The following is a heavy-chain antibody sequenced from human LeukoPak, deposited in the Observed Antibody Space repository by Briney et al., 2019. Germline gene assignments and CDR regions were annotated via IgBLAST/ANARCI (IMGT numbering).Heavy chain of an antibody. D-gene: IGHD1-1*01. V-gene: IGHV4-59*08. Sequence: SETLSLTCTVSGGSISSYYWSWIRQPPGKGLEWIGYIYYSGSTNYNPSLKSRVTISVDTSKNQFSLKLSSVTAADTAVYYCARGPNWADFDYWGQGTLVTVSS. CDR3: ARGPNWADFDY. CDR2: IYYSGST. CDR1: GGSISSYY. J-gene: IGHJ4*02.